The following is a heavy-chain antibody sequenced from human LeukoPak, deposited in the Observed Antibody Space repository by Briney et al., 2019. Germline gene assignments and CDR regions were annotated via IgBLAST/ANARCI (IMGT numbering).Heavy chain of an antibody. CDR3: ARRGPTGGYDY. D-gene: IGHD3-10*01. CDR2: IDPSGSYT. J-gene: IGHJ4*02. V-gene: IGHV5-10-1*01. CDR1: GDSFTSYW. Sequence: GESLKISCKGSGDSFTSYWITWVRQMPGKGLEWMGRIDPSGSYTNYSPSFQGHVTISVDKSITTAYLQWSSLKASDIAMYYCARRGPTGGYDYWGQGTLVTVSS.